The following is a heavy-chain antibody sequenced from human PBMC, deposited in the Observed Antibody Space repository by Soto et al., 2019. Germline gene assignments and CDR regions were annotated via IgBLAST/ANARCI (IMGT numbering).Heavy chain of an antibody. Sequence: GGSLRLSCAASGFTFSDYAMHWVRQAPGKGLEWVAVVSHDGRNTHYADSVKGRFTISRDSSKNTVSLELRSLKSDDTAIYYCARDRLRGYDSSGFYSWGQGTMVTVSS. CDR1: GFTFSDYA. CDR2: VSHDGRNT. D-gene: IGHD3-22*01. CDR3: ARDRLRGYDSSGFYS. J-gene: IGHJ4*02. V-gene: IGHV3-30*03.